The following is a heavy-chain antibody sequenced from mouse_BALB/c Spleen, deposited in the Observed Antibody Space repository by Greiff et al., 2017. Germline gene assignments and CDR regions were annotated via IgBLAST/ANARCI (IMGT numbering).Heavy chain of an antibody. J-gene: IGHJ2*01. CDR3: ARDYGYDGDFDY. D-gene: IGHD2-2*01. Sequence: EVKVVESGGGLVQPGGSLRLSCATSGFTFTDYYMSWVRQPPGKALEWLGFIRNKANGYTTEYSASVKGRFTISRDNSQSILYLQMNTLRAEDSATYYCARDYGYDGDFDYWGQGTTLTVSS. CDR1: GFTFTDYY. V-gene: IGHV7-3*02. CDR2: IRNKANGYTT.